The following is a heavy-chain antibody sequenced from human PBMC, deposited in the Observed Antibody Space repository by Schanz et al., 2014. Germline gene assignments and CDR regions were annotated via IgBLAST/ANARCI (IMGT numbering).Heavy chain of an antibody. J-gene: IGHJ4*02. CDR2: IKQDGSER. Sequence: EVQLVESGGGLVQPGGSLRLSCAASGFTFSSYWMSWVRQAPGKGLEWVANIKQDGSERYYVDSVKGRFTISRDNAKNSLYLQMNSLRAEDTAVYYCERFQSPHQPFDYWGQGILVTVSS. D-gene: IGHD2-2*01. V-gene: IGHV3-7*01. CDR3: ERFQSPHQPFDY. CDR1: GFTFSSYW.